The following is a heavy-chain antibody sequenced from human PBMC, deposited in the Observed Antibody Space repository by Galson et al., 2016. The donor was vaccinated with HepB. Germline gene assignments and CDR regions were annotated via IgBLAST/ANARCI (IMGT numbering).Heavy chain of an antibody. CDR3: ARGLDYDSSDTYIGYGFYSIDH. J-gene: IGHJ4*02. D-gene: IGHD3-22*01. V-gene: IGHV1-3*01. CDR1: GDTFSRDV. Sequence: SVKVSCKASGDTFSRDVMHWVRQAPGQGLEWMGWINAGSGNTHYEQKFQGRVTLTRDTSASTVDMELSSLRYEDTAVYYCARGLDYDSSDTYIGYGFYSIDHGGQGTLVTVSS. CDR2: INAGSGNT.